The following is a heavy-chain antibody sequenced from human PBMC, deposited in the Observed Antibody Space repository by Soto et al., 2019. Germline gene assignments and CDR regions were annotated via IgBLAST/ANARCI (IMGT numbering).Heavy chain of an antibody. D-gene: IGHD2-21*01. Sequence: GSLRLSCAASGFTFSSYSMNWVRQAPGKGLEWVSSISSSSSYIYYADSVKGRFTISRDNAKNSLYLQMNSLRAEDTAVYYCTRDVGKHVADAFDIWGQGTMVTVSS. CDR3: TRDVGKHVADAFDI. CDR1: GFTFSSYS. V-gene: IGHV3-21*01. J-gene: IGHJ3*02. CDR2: ISSSSSYI.